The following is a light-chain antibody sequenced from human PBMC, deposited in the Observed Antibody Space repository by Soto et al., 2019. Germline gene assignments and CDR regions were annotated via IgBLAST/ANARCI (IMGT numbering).Light chain of an antibody. Sequence: DIQMTQSPTSLSASVGDRVTITCRASQGIRTYVAWYQQIPGKSPKLLIYAASTLQSGVPSRFSGSVSGTDFTLTIDGLQPEDVATYSCQKYSSVPVFGPGTKVEIK. CDR3: QKYSSVPV. J-gene: IGKJ3*01. CDR2: AAS. V-gene: IGKV1-27*01. CDR1: QGIRTY.